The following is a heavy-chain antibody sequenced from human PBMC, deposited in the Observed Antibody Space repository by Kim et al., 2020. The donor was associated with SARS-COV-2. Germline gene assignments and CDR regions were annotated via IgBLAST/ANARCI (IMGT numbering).Heavy chain of an antibody. D-gene: IGHD3-9*01. CDR3: ARYPRDYDILTGYSLSYYYYGMDV. CDR1: GFTFSSYE. J-gene: IGHJ6*02. CDR2: ISSSGSTI. V-gene: IGHV3-48*03. Sequence: GGSLRLSCAASGFTFSSYEMNWVRQAPGKGLEWVSYISSSGSTIYYADSVKGRFTISRDNAKNSLYLQMNSLRAEDTAVYYCARYPRDYDILTGYSLSYYYYGMDVWGQGTTVTVSS.